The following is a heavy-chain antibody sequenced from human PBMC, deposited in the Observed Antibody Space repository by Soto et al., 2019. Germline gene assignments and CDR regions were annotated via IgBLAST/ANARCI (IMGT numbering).Heavy chain of an antibody. D-gene: IGHD5-18*01. Sequence: GGSLRLSCAASGFSISRYWMSWVRQAPGKGLDWVADIKQDGSEKYYVDSVKGRFTVSRDNAKKSLYLEMASLRVDDMALYYCARGGFSYGTGIESWGQGTLVTVSS. V-gene: IGHV3-7*01. J-gene: IGHJ4*02. CDR1: GFSISRYW. CDR2: IKQDGSEK. CDR3: ARGGFSYGTGIES.